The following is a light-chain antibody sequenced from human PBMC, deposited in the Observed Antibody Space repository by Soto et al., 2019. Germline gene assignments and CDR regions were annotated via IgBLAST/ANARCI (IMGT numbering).Light chain of an antibody. CDR1: QNIKSS. Sequence: IQMTQSPSTLPASAGDRVTSTCLSTQNIKSSLNWYQQKPGKAPKLLLYAASSLQSGVPSRFSGSGSGTDFTLTISSLQPEDFATYYCQQSYSSPLTFGGGTKVDIK. CDR3: QQSYSSPLT. J-gene: IGKJ4*01. CDR2: AAS. V-gene: IGKV1-39*01.